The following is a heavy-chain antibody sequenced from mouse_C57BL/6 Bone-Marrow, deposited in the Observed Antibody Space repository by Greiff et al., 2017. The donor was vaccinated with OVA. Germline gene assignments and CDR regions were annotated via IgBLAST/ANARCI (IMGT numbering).Heavy chain of an antibody. CDR3: ARKAFIATEVAKGYFAMGY. J-gene: IGHJ4*01. CDR1: GFSLTSYA. Sequence: VQLKESGPGLVAPSQSLSITCTVSGFSLTSYAISWVRQPPGKGLEWLGVIWTGGGTNYNSALKSRLSISKDNSKSRVFLKMNSLQTDDTARYYCARKAFIATEVAKGYFAMGYWGQGTSGTVSS. D-gene: IGHD1-1*01. CDR2: IWTGGGT. V-gene: IGHV2-9-1*01.